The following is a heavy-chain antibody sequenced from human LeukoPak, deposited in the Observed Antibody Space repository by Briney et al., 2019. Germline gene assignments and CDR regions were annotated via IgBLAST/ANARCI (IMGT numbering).Heavy chain of an antibody. CDR3: ARDYSSSWYFRYYYYYGMDV. V-gene: IGHV3-74*01. Sequence: GGSLRLSCAASGFTFSSYWMHWVRQAPGKGLVWVSRINSDGSSTSYADSVKGRFTISRDNAKNTLYLQMNSLRAEDTAVYYCARDYSSSWYFRYYYYYGMDVWGQGTTVTVSS. J-gene: IGHJ6*02. CDR2: INSDGSST. D-gene: IGHD6-13*01. CDR1: GFTFSSYW.